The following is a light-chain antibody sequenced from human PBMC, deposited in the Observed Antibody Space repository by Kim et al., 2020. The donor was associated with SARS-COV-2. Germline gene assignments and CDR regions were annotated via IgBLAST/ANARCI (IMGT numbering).Light chain of an antibody. Sequence: VAVGTAVRITRQGDRSSSYSATWYQQTPRAAPLVVIYGKNHRPSGTPHLFSCSCSGTTAFLTITGTPAGDDADYYCTSRDSNDNVVFGGGTQLTVL. CDR1: RSSSYS. CDR3: TSRDSNDNVV. V-gene: IGLV3-19*01. CDR2: GKN. J-gene: IGLJ2*01.